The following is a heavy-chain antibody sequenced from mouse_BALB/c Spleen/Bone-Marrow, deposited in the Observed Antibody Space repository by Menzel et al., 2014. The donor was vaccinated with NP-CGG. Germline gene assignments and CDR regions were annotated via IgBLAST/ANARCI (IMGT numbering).Heavy chain of an antibody. J-gene: IGHJ3*01. V-gene: IGHV1S126*01. D-gene: IGHD2-1*01. Sequence: QVQLKQSGPQLVRPGASVKISCKASGYSFTSYWMHWVKRRPGQGLEWIGMIDPSDSETRLNQKFKDKATLTVDKSSSTAYMQLSSPTSEDSAVYYCASPSDGNPFAYWGQGTLVTVSA. CDR1: GYSFTSYW. CDR3: ASPSDGNPFAY. CDR2: IDPSDSET.